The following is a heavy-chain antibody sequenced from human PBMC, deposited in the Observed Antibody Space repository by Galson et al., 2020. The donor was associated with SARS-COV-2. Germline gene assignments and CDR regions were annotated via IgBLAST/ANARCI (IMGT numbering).Heavy chain of an antibody. V-gene: IGHV3-33*06. CDR3: AKSYYDSSGYSDY. CDR2: IWYDGSNK. D-gene: IGHD3-22*01. Sequence: GGSLRLSCAASGFTFSSYGMHWVRQAPGKGLEWVAVIWYDGSNKYSADSVKGRFTISRDNSKNTLYLQMNSLRAEDTAVYYCAKSYYDSSGYSDYWGQGTLVTVSS. J-gene: IGHJ4*02. CDR1: GFTFSSYG.